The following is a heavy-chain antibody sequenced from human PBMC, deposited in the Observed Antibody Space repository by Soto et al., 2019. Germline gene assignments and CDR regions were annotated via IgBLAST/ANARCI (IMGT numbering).Heavy chain of an antibody. D-gene: IGHD3-22*01. V-gene: IGHV3-21*01. CDR3: ARYDYYDSRKIDY. J-gene: IGHJ4*02. Sequence: GGSLRLSCAASGFTFSSYSMNWVRQAPGKGLEWVSSISSSSNYKYYADSVKGRFTISRDNAKNSLYLQMNSLRAEDTAVYYCARYDYYDSRKIDYWGQGTLVTVSS. CDR1: GFTFSSYS. CDR2: ISSSSNYK.